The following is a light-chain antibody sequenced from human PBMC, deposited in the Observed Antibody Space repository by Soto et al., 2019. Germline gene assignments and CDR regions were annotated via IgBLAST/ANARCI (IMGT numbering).Light chain of an antibody. CDR1: ESVSGK. Sequence: EVVMTQSPATLSLFLGERATLSCRAGESVSGKLAWYQKKPGQPPRLVMYGASTRATGIPARFSGSGSGTEFTLTISSLQSEDVAVYFCQQYINWPSTFGGWTRVQIK. J-gene: IGKJ4*01. CDR2: GAS. CDR3: QQYINWPST. V-gene: IGKV3D-15*01.